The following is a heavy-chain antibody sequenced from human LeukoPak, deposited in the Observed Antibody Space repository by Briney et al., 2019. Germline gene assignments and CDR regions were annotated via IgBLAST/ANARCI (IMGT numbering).Heavy chain of an antibody. CDR1: GFRFDDNG. CDR3: ARDRSTTVVNYHFDC. V-gene: IGHV3-20*04. J-gene: IGHJ4*02. CDR2: LNWNGDKT. Sequence: GGSLRLSCAASGFRFDDNGTNWVRQAPGKGLEWVAGLNWNGDKTGYADSVKGRFIVSRDNRKNSLHLQMNSLRAEDTALYYCARDRSTTVVNYHFDCWGQGTLVTVSS. D-gene: IGHD4-23*01.